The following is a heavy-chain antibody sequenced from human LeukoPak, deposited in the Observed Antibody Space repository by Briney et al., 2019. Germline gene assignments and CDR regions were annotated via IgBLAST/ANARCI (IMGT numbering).Heavy chain of an antibody. CDR2: ISGSGGST. J-gene: IGHJ4*02. CDR1: GFTFSSYA. D-gene: IGHD3-22*01. V-gene: IGHV3-23*01. Sequence: GGSLRLSCAASGFTFSSYAMSWVRQAPGKGLEWVSAISGSGGSTYYADSVKGRFTISRDNSKNTLYLQMNSLRAEDTAVYYCAGNYYDSSGYSETDYWGQGTLVTVSS. CDR3: AGNYYDSSGYSETDY.